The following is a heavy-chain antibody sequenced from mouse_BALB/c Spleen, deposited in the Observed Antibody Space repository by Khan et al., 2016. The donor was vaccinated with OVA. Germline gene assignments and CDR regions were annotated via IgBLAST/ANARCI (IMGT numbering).Heavy chain of an antibody. Sequence: VQLQESGPGLVAPSQTLSISCTVSGFSISNYGVHWVRQPPGKGLEWLGVIWAGGRTNHNSALMSRLSITKDNSKNQVFLKMNSLQTDDTAIYYCARAFYNGAWFAYWGQGTLVTVSA. D-gene: IGHD1-3*01. V-gene: IGHV2-9*02. J-gene: IGHJ3*01. CDR2: IWAGGRT. CDR1: GFSISNYG. CDR3: ARAFYNGAWFAY.